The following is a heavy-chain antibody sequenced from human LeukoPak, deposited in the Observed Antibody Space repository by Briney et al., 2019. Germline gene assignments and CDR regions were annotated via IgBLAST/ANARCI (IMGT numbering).Heavy chain of an antibody. D-gene: IGHD1-26*01. CDR2: IHYSGST. CDR1: GGSVSSGSYY. Sequence: PSETLSLTCTVSGGSVSSGSYYWSWIRQPPGKGLEWIGYIHYSGSTNYNPSLKSRVTISVDTPKNQFSLKLSSVTAADTAVYYCARDSRPLSVGAPYYYYGMDVWGQGTTVTVSS. J-gene: IGHJ6*02. CDR3: ARDSRPLSVGAPYYYYGMDV. V-gene: IGHV4-61*01.